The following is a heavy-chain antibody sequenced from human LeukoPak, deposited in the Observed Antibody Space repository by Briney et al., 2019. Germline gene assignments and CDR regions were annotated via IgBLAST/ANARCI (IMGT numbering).Heavy chain of an antibody. CDR3: ARDLGLGYCSGGSCYSAYFDY. V-gene: IGHV3-66*01. D-gene: IGHD2-15*01. J-gene: IGHJ4*02. CDR1: GVTVSSNY. CDR2: IYSGDDT. Sequence: GGSLRLSCAASGVTVSSNYMSWVRQAPGKGLEWVSVIYSGDDTYYADSVKGRFTISRDNSKNTLYLQMNSLRAEDTAVYYCARDLGLGYCSGGSCYSAYFDYWGQGTLVTVSS.